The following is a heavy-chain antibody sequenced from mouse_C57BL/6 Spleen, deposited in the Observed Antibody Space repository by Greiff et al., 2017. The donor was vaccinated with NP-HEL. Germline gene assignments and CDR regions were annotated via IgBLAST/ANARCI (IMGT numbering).Heavy chain of an antibody. CDR1: GFTFNTYA. Sequence: EVQLVESGGGLVQPKGSLKLSCAASGFTFNTYAMHWVRQAPGKGLELVARIRSKSSNYATYYADSVKDRFTISRDDSQSMLYLQMNNLKTEDTAMYYCVRSLTGAFDYWGQGTTLTVSS. CDR3: VRSLTGAFDY. V-gene: IGHV10-3*01. D-gene: IGHD4-1*01. J-gene: IGHJ2*01. CDR2: IRSKSSNYAT.